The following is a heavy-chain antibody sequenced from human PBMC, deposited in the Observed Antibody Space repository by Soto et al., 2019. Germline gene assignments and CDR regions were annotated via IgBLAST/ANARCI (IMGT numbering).Heavy chain of an antibody. V-gene: IGHV4-59*01. Sequence: QVQLQESGPGLVKPSETLSLTCTVSGGSISSYYWSWIRQPPGKGLEWIGYIYYSGSTNYNPSLKSRVTISVDTSKNQFSLKLSSVTAADTAVYYCAREGLTGTIGLYYYYGMDVWGQGTTVPVSS. CDR2: IYYSGST. CDR3: AREGLTGTIGLYYYYGMDV. J-gene: IGHJ6*02. CDR1: GGSISSYY. D-gene: IGHD1-7*01.